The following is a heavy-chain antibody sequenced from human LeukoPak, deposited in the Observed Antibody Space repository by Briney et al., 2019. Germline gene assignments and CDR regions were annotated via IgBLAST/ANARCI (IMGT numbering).Heavy chain of an antibody. CDR1: GGSISSYY. J-gene: IGHJ3*02. V-gene: IGHV4-59*01. CDR3: TTDFDYGDFYRDAFDI. D-gene: IGHD4-17*01. CDR2: IYYSGST. Sequence: PSETLSLTCTVSGGSISSYYWSWIRQPPGKGLEWIGYIYYSGSTNYNPSLKSRVTISVDTSKNQISLKLSSVTAADTAVYYCTTDFDYGDFYRDAFDIWGQGTMVTVSS.